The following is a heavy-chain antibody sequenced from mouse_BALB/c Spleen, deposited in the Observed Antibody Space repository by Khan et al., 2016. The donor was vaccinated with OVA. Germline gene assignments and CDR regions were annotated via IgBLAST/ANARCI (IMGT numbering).Heavy chain of an antibody. D-gene: IGHD1-1*02. CDR3: TRGGKFAY. CDR1: GYNFTDYA. Sequence: QVQLQQSGAELVRPGVSVKISCKVSGYNFTDYAMHWVKQSHAKGLEWIGVISTYYGDADYSQKFKGKATMTVDRSSSTAYLELARLTSEDSARYYCTRGGKFAYWGQGTLVTVSA. J-gene: IGHJ3*01. CDR2: ISTYYGDA. V-gene: IGHV1S137*01.